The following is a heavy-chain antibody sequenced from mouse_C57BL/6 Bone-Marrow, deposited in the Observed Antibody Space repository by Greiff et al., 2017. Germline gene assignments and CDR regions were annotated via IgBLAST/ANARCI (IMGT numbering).Heavy chain of an antibody. CDR2: ISSGGSYT. J-gene: IGHJ2*01. CDR3: ARDRIDY. CDR1: GFTFSSYG. Sequence: EVQLVESGGDLVKPGGSLKLSCAASGFTFSSYGMSWVRQTPDKRLEWVATISSGGSYTYYPDSVKGRFTISRDNAKNTLYLQMSSLKSEDTAMYYCARDRIDYWGQGTTLTVSS. V-gene: IGHV5-6*01.